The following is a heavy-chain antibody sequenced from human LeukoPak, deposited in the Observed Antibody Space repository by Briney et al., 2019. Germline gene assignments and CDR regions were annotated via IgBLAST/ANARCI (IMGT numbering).Heavy chain of an antibody. V-gene: IGHV1-46*01. CDR3: ARDRCSGGSCYSNYYYYMDV. J-gene: IGHJ6*03. CDR1: GYTFTSYY. D-gene: IGHD2-15*01. CDR2: INPSGGST. Sequence: ASVKVSCKASGYTFTSYYMHWVRQAPGQGLEWMGIINPSGGSTSYAQKFQGRVTMTRDMPTSTVYMELSSLRSEDTAVYYCARDRCSGGSCYSNYYYYMDVWGKGTTVTVSS.